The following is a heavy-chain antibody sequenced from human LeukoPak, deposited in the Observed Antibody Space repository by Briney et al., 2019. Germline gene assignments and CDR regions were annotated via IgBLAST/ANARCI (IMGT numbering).Heavy chain of an antibody. D-gene: IGHD2-15*01. CDR2: ISSSGSTI. CDR1: GFTFSSYE. V-gene: IGHV3-48*03. CDR3: ARGLRATYCSGGSCYSAVHWFDP. J-gene: IGHJ5*02. Sequence: QPGGSLRLSCAASGFTFSSYEMNWVRQAPGKGLEWVSYISSSGSTIYYADSVKGRFTISRDNAKNSLYLQTNSLRAEDTAVYYCARGLRATYCSGGSCYSAVHWFDPWGQGTLVTVSS.